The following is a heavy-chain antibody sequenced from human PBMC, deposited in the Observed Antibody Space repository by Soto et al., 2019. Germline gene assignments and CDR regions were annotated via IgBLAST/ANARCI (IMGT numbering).Heavy chain of an antibody. CDR3: ARMASFGTLNWFDP. D-gene: IGHD3-16*01. Sequence: QVQLVQSGAEVKEPGASVRVSCKASGYTFINYDISWVRQATGQGLEWMGWMNPSSGETGYANKFQGRVTMTRDASTSTAHLELSSLTSEDTAVYYCARMASFGTLNWFDPWGQGTLVTVSS. CDR1: GYTFINYD. CDR2: MNPSSGET. V-gene: IGHV1-8*02. J-gene: IGHJ5*02.